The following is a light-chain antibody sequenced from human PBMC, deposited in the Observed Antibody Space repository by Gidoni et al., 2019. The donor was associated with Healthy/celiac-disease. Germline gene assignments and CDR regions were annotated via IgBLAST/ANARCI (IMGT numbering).Light chain of an antibody. CDR1: QSVSSY. J-gene: IGKJ1*01. CDR2: DAS. CDR3: QQRSNWPPWT. Sequence: EIVLTQYPATLSLSPGERATLSCRASQSVSSYLAWYQQNPGQAPRLLIYDASNRATGIPARFSGSGSGTDFTLTISSLEPEDCAVYYCQQRSNWPPWTFGQGTKVEIK. V-gene: IGKV3-11*01.